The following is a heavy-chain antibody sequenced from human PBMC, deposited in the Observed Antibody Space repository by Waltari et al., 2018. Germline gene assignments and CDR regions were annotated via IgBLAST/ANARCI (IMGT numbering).Heavy chain of an antibody. CDR3: ARPTFCSATTCSGPMDV. V-gene: IGHV4-34*01. D-gene: IGHD2-15*01. CDR2: INYRGDT. J-gene: IGHJ6*02. CDR1: GGSLSHYY. Sequence: QVQLQQWGAGLLKPSETLSLTCAVYGGSLSHYYWNWIRQPPGRGLEWIGEINYRGDTNSNPSLKSRVTISLDTSKNQFSLSLTSVSAADTAVYYCARPTFCSATTCSGPMDVWGQGTTVTVSS.